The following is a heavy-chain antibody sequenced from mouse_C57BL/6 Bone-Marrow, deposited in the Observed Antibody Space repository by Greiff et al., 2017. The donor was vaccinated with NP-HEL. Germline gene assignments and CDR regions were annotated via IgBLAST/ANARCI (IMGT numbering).Heavy chain of an antibody. CDR2: IDPETGGT. Sequence: QVQLQQSGAELVRPGASVTLSCKASGYTFTDYEMHWVKQTPVHGLEWIGAIDPETGGTAYNQKFKGKAILTADKSSSTAYMELRSLTSEDSAVYYFTRYDGYYVNYYAMDYWGQGTSVTVSS. CDR3: TRYDGYYVNYYAMDY. D-gene: IGHD2-3*01. CDR1: GYTFTDYE. V-gene: IGHV1-15*01. J-gene: IGHJ4*01.